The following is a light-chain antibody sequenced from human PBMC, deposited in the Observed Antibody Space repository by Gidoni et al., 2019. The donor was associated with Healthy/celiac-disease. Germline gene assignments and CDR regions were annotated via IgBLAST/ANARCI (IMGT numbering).Light chain of an antibody. V-gene: IGKV1-39*01. J-gene: IGKJ2*01. Sequence: DIQMSQSPSSLSASVGDRVTITCRASQSISSYLNWYQQKPGKAPKLLIYAASSLQSGVTSRFSGSGSGTDFTLTISSLQPEDFATDYCQQSYSTPHTFGQGTKLEIK. CDR1: QSISSY. CDR3: QQSYSTPHT. CDR2: AAS.